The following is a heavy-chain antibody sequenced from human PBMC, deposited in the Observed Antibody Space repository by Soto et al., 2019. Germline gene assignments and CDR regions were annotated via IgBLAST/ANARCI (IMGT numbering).Heavy chain of an antibody. Sequence: ASVKVSCKASGGTFSSYAISWVRQAPGQGLEWMGGIIPIFGTANYARKFQGRVTITADESTSTAYMELSSLRSEDTAVYYCARDPNYCSSTSCYRGAYYYYMDVWGKGTTVTVSS. CDR3: ARDPNYCSSTSCYRGAYYYYMDV. D-gene: IGHD2-2*01. CDR1: GGTFSSYA. V-gene: IGHV1-69*13. J-gene: IGHJ6*03. CDR2: IIPIFGTA.